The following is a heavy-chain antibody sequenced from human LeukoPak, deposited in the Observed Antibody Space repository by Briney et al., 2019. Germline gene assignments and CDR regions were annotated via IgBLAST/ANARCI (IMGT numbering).Heavy chain of an antibody. CDR1: GYTFSSCA. CDR2: IIPIFGTA. CDR3: VRDYSSYYYGMDV. D-gene: IGHD6-13*01. V-gene: IGHV1-69*13. J-gene: IGHJ6*02. Sequence: ASVKVSCKASGYTFSSCAISWVRQAPGQGLEWMGGIIPIFGTANYAQKFQGRVTITADESTSTAYMELSSLRSEDTAVYYCVRDYSSYYYGMDVWGQGTTVTVSS.